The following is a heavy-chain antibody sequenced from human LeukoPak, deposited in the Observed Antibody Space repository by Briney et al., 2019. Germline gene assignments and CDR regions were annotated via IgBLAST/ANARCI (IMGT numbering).Heavy chain of an antibody. CDR1: GGSISSYS. V-gene: IGHV4-59*01. D-gene: IGHD1-26*01. Sequence: PSETLSLTCTVSGGSISSYSWGWLRQSPGKGLEWIGYVYYTGSSNYNPSLKRRVTISVHTSKTKLSLKLSSVTAADTAVYYCVRALVGATRGFDYWGQGTLVTVSS. CDR3: VRALVGATRGFDY. CDR2: VYYTGSS. J-gene: IGHJ4*02.